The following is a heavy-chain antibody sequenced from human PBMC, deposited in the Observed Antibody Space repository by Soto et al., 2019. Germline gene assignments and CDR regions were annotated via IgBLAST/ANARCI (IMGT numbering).Heavy chain of an antibody. D-gene: IGHD3-10*01. CDR2: IYYSGST. V-gene: IGHV4-31*03. Sequence: QVQLQESGPGLVKPSQTPSLTCTVSNGSISSGGYYWSWIRQHPGKGLEWIGYIYYSGSTYYNPSLKSRVTISVDTSKNQFSLKLSSVIAADTAVYYCATFGSGTYKPTTFDYRGQGTLVTVSS. CDR3: ATFGSGTYKPTTFDY. J-gene: IGHJ4*02. CDR1: NGSISSGGYY.